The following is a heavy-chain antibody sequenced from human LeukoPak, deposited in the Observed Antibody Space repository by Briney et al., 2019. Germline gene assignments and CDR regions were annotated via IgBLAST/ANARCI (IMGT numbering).Heavy chain of an antibody. Sequence: GESLRLSYETSGFTLKNYWMSWLRRAPGKGLEWVSRSKYDGSTAMYAESVKGRFTISRDNARGTLYLQMNSLRVDDTAVYYCAKSDWFDPCGRGILVTVSS. CDR2: SKYDGSTA. V-gene: IGHV3-74*03. J-gene: IGHJ5*02. CDR1: GFTLKNYW. CDR3: AKSDWFDP.